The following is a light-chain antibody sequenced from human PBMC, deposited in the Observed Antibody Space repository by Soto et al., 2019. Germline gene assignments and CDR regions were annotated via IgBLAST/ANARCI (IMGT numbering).Light chain of an antibody. CDR2: GNS. J-gene: IGLJ1*01. V-gene: IGLV1-40*01. CDR1: SSNIGAGYD. CDR3: QYYASSRSGSYV. Sequence: QSVLTQPPSVSGATGQRVTISCTGSSSNIGAGYDVHWYQQLPGTAPKLLIYGNSNRPSGVPDRFSGSKSGTSSSLAITGLQAEDEADYYCQYYASSRSGSYVVGTGTKLTV.